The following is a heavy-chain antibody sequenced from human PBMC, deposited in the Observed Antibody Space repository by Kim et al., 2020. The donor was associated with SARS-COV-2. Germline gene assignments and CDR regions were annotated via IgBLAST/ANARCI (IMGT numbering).Heavy chain of an antibody. V-gene: IGHV3-74*01. CDR3: ARVGHLGAEDWGAQLYYFDY. CDR1: GFTFSRSW. D-gene: IGHD7-27*01. Sequence: GGSLRLSCAASGFTFSRSWMHWVRQAPGKGLVWVSRINSDGSSTSYADSVKGRFTISRDNAKNTLYLQMNSLRAEDTAVYYCARVGHLGAEDWGAQLYYFDYWGQGTLVTVSS. CDR2: INSDGSST. J-gene: IGHJ4*02.